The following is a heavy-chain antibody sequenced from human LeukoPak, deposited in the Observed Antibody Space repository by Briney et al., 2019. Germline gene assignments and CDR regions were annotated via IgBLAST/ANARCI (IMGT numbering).Heavy chain of an antibody. Sequence: ASVRVSCKASGYTFTSYDINWVRQAPGQGLEWMGIINPSGGSTSYAQKFQDRVTMTRDTSTSTVYMELSSLRSEDTAVYYCAREPTVTLLGYFDYWGQGTLVTVSS. V-gene: IGHV1-46*01. J-gene: IGHJ4*02. CDR3: AREPTVTLLGYFDY. CDR1: GYTFTSYD. CDR2: INPSGGST. D-gene: IGHD4-17*01.